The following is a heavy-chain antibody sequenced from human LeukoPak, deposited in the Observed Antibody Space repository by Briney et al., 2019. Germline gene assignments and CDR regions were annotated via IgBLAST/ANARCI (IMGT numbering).Heavy chain of an antibody. CDR2: IRGSGGST. V-gene: IGHV3-23*01. CDR3: ARKGGLPLWFGVNDAFDI. D-gene: IGHD3-10*01. Sequence: GRSLRLSCAASGFTFSSYAMSWVRQAPRKGLEWVSAIRGSGGSTYYSDSVKGRFTISRVNTKNTLYLQMNSLRAEDTAVYYFARKGGLPLWFGVNDAFDIWGQGTMVTVSS. J-gene: IGHJ3*02. CDR1: GFTFSSYA.